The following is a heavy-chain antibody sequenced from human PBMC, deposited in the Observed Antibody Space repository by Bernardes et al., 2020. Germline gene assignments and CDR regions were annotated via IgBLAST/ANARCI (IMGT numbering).Heavy chain of an antibody. CDR2: TYYRSKWYN. CDR1: GDTISSDSAA. CDR3: ARVPIYCSGDSCNWFDR. Sequence: SQTLSLTCAISGDTISSDSAAWSWIRQSPSRGLEWLGWTYYRSKWYNDYAVSVKSRIVIIADTSKNQFSLQLNSVTPEDTAMYYCARVPIYCSGDSCNWFDRWDQGTLVTVSS. J-gene: IGHJ5*02. D-gene: IGHD2-15*01. V-gene: IGHV6-1*01.